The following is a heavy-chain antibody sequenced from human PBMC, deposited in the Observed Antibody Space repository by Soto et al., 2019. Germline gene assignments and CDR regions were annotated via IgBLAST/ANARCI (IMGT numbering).Heavy chain of an antibody. V-gene: IGHV4-34*01. CDR2: INHSGST. Sequence: QVQLQQWGAGLLKPSETLSLTCAVYGGSFSGYYWSWIRQPPGKGLEWIGEINHSGSTNYNPSLKSRVTISVDTSKNQFSLKLSSVTAADTAVYYCARAPVSRLHPTRYYGMDVWGQGTTVTVSS. CDR1: GGSFSGYY. J-gene: IGHJ6*02. CDR3: ARAPVSRLHPTRYYGMDV. D-gene: IGHD4-4*01.